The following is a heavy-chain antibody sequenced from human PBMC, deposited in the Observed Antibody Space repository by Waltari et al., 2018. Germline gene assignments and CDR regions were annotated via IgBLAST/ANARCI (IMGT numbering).Heavy chain of an antibody. D-gene: IGHD3-10*01. CDR2: ITSSGDRT. V-gene: IGHV3-23*01. CDR1: GFPFSDSA. J-gene: IGHJ4*02. CDR3: AKTSGTQQVWSLRGGCFDY. Sequence: EVQLLESGGGLVQPGGSLRLPCADSGFPFSDSAIASVRQDPGQGRKWVSGITSSGDRTDYADSVKGRFTISRDNSKNTLYLEMNSLRAEDTAVYYCAKTSGTQQVWSLRGGCFDYWGRGTLVTVSS.